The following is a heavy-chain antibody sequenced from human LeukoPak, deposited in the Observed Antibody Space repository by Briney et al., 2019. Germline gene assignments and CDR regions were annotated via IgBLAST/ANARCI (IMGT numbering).Heavy chain of an antibody. CDR3: ARFLHIRGRDGYNYEVLYY. CDR1: GLNFSRYS. CDR2: ISSSSSTI. J-gene: IGHJ4*02. V-gene: IGHV3-48*04. Sequence: GGTLRLSCITSGLNFSRYSMNWARQAPGEGLEWVSSISSSSSTIYYAASVKGRFTISIDNANNSLYLQMNTLRAEDTAVYYCARFLHIRGRDGYNYEVLYYWGQGTLVTVSS. D-gene: IGHD5-24*01.